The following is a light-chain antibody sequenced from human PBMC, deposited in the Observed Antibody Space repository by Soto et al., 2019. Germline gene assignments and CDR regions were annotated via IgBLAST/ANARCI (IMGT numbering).Light chain of an antibody. J-gene: IGKJ4*01. CDR1: QSVGRNY. CDR2: GAS. V-gene: IGKV3-20*01. Sequence: EIVLTQSPGTLSLSPGERATLSCRASQSVGRNYLAWYQQTPGQAPRLLIHGASSRATGIPDRFSGSGSGTDFILTISRLEPEDFAVYYCQQYASSPLTFGGGTKVEIK. CDR3: QQYASSPLT.